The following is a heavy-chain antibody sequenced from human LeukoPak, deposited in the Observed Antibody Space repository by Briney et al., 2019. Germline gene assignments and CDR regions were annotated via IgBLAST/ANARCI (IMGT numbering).Heavy chain of an antibody. Sequence: ASVKVSCKASGYTFINYYIHWVPQAPGQGLEWMGIINPSGGTTSYAQKFQGRVTKTRDMSTSTVYMELSSLRSEDTAVYYCARDVLVGGRFGFDYWGQGTLVTVSS. CDR1: GYTFINYY. CDR3: ARDVLVGGRFGFDY. CDR2: INPSGGTT. V-gene: IGHV1-46*01. J-gene: IGHJ4*02. D-gene: IGHD3-16*01.